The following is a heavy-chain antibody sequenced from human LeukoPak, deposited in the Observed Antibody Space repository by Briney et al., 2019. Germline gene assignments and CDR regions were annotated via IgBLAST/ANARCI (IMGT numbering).Heavy chain of an antibody. V-gene: IGHV3-7*01. CDR1: GFTFSSYW. CDR3: AREGTGGYYYYYGMDV. J-gene: IGHJ6*02. D-gene: IGHD1-1*01. Sequence: GGSLRLSCAASGFTFSSYWMSWVRQAPGKGLEWVANIKQDGSEKYYVDSVKGRFTISRDNAKNSLYLQMNSLGTEDTAVYYCAREGTGGYYYYYGMDVWGQGTTVTVSS. CDR2: IKQDGSEK.